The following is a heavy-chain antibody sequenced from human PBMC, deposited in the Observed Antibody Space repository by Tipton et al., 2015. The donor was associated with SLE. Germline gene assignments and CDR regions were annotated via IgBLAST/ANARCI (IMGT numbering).Heavy chain of an antibody. D-gene: IGHD3/OR15-3a*01. J-gene: IGHJ2*01. CDR1: GFTFNTAW. V-gene: IGHV4-59*10. CDR2: IYTSGST. Sequence: LRLSCAASGFTFNTAWMSWVRQAPGKGLEWIGRIYTSGSTNYNPSLKSRVTMSVDTSKNRFSLNLSSVTAADTAVYYCARDSAVNFWYFDLWGRGTLVTVSS. CDR3: ARDSAVNFWYFDL.